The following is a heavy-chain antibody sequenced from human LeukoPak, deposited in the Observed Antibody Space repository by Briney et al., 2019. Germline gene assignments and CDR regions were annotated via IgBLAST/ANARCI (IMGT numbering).Heavy chain of an antibody. CDR3: AREMATITYYYYGMDV. J-gene: IGHJ6*02. CDR2: ISSSSSYI. CDR1: GFTFSSYS. V-gene: IGHV3-21*01. D-gene: IGHD5-24*01. Sequence: PGGSLRLSCAASGFTFSSYSMNWVRQVPGKGLEWVSSISSSSSYIYYADSVKGRFTISRDNAKNSLYLQMNSLRAEDTAVYYCAREMATITYYYYGMDVWGQGTTVTVSS.